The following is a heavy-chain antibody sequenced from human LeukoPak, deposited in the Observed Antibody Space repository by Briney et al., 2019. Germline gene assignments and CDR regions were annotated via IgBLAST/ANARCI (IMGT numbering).Heavy chain of an antibody. CDR3: AREWTALDAFDI. CDR2: ISSSSSYM. J-gene: IGHJ3*02. CDR1: GFTFSSYA. D-gene: IGHD5-18*01. Sequence: GGSLRLSCAASGFTFSSYAKHWVRQAPGKGLEWVSSISSSSSYMYYADPVKGRFTISRDNAKNSLYLQMNSRRAEDTAVYYCAREWTALDAFDIWGQGTMVTVSS. V-gene: IGHV3-21*01.